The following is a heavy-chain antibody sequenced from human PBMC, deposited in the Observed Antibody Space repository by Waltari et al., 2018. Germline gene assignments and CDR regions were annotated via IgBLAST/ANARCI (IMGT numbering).Heavy chain of an antibody. Sequence: QVQLVQSGAEVKKPGASVKVSCKASGYTFTRYDINWVRPATGPGLEWMGWMNPNSGNTGYAQKFQGRVTMTRNTSISTAYMELSSLRSEDTAVYYCARDYYYYYGMDVWGQGTTVTVSS. V-gene: IGHV1-8*01. J-gene: IGHJ6*02. CDR2: MNPNSGNT. CDR3: ARDYYYYYGMDV. CDR1: GYTFTRYD.